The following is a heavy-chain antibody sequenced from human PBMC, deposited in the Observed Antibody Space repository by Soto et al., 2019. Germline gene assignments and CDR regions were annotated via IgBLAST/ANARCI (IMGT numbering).Heavy chain of an antibody. Sequence: GESLRLSCSASGFTFSSYAMHWVRQAPGKGLEYVSAISSNGGSTYYADSVKGRFTISRDNSKNTLYLQMSSLRAEDTAVYYCVKGTGGQLVDDYSYGMDVWGQGT. J-gene: IGHJ6*02. CDR2: ISSNGGST. V-gene: IGHV3-64D*08. CDR3: VKGTGGQLVDDYSYGMDV. D-gene: IGHD6-6*01. CDR1: GFTFSSYA.